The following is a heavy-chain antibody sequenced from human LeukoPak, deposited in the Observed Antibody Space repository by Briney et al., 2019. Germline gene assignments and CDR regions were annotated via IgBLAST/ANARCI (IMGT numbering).Heavy chain of an antibody. CDR2: FYYRGST. Sequence: SETLSPTRTGPGGPIKRYYWSLVRQPPGEGLEWVGYFYYRGSTNYNPSLKSRVTISVDTSKNQFSLKLSSVTAADTAVYYCARAHGDFRRVGYYYYGMDVWGQGTTVTVSS. CDR3: ARAHGDFRRVGYYYYGMDV. V-gene: IGHV4-59*01. J-gene: IGHJ6*02. CDR1: GGPIKRYY. D-gene: IGHD4-17*01.